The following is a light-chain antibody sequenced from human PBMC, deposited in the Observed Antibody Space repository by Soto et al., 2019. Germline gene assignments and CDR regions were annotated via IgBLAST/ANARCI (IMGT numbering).Light chain of an antibody. Sequence: QSVLTQPPSASGTPGQRVTISCSGSSSNIGSTTVNWYQQLPGTAPKLLIYSNNQRPSGVPDRFSGSKSGTSASLAISGLQSEDEAHYYCATWDDSLNDVLLGGGTQLTVL. V-gene: IGLV1-44*01. CDR1: SSNIGSTT. CDR2: SNN. CDR3: ATWDDSLNDVL. J-gene: IGLJ2*01.